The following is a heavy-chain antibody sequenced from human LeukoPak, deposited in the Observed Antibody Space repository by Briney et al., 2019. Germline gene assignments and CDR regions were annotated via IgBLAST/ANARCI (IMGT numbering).Heavy chain of an antibody. Sequence: PGGSLRLSCAASGFTFSSYSMNWVRQAPGKGLEWVSDISGSGGSTYYADSVKGRFTVSRDNSKNTLYLQMNTLGADDVAVYYCAKGPRQQLVTRFDNWGQGTLVTVSS. CDR1: GFTFSSYS. V-gene: IGHV3-23*01. CDR3: AKGPRQQLVTRFDN. CDR2: ISGSGGST. J-gene: IGHJ4*02. D-gene: IGHD6-13*01.